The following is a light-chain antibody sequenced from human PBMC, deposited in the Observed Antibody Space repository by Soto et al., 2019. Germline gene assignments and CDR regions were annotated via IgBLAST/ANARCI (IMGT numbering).Light chain of an antibody. CDR3: SSYTSSSTLV. CDR2: DVS. J-gene: IGLJ3*02. V-gene: IGLV2-18*02. Sequence: QSVLTQPTSVSGSPGQSVTISCTGTSSDLGSYNRVSWYQQPPGTAPKLMIYDVSNRPSGVPDRFSGSKSGNTASLTISGLQAEDEADYYCSSYTSSSTLVFGGGTKLTVL. CDR1: SSDLGSYNR.